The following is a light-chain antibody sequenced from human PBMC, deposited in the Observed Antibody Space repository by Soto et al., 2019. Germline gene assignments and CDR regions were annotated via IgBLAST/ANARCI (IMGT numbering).Light chain of an antibody. V-gene: IGLV2-11*01. CDR1: SSDVGGYNY. J-gene: IGLJ1*01. CDR3: CSYVGSYSYV. CDR2: DVS. Sequence: QSVLTQPASVSGSPGQSITISCTGTSSDVGGYNYVSWYQQHPGKAPKLMIYDVSKRPSGVPDRFSGSKSGNTASLTISGLQAEDEADYYCCSYVGSYSYVFGIGTKLTVL.